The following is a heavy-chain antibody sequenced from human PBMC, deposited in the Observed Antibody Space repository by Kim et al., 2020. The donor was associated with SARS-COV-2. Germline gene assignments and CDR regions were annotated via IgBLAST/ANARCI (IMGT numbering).Heavy chain of an antibody. J-gene: IGHJ5*02. CDR3: AKDQLVVVSPARSWFDP. D-gene: IGHD2-15*01. CDR1: GFTFKNYA. V-gene: IGHV3-23*01. Sequence: GGSLRLSCEASGFTFKNYAMNWVRQAPGKGLEWVSAINYSGGTTYYGDSVKGRFTISRDNSKNTLYLQMNSLRAEDTAVYYCAKDQLVVVSPARSWFDPWGQGTLVTVSS. CDR2: INYSGGTT.